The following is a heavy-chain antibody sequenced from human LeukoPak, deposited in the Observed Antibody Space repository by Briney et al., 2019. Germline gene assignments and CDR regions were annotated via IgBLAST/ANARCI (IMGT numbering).Heavy chain of an antibody. J-gene: IGHJ6*02. D-gene: IGHD3-3*01. CDR2: ISSSSSYI. CDR3: ARDRYDFWSGYYYYYGMDV. Sequence: GGSLRLSCAASGFTFSSYSVNWVRQAPGKGLEWVSSISSSSSYIYYADSVKGRFTISRDNAKNSLYLQMNSLRAEDTAVYYCARDRYDFWSGYYYYYGMDVWGQGTTVTVSS. V-gene: IGHV3-21*01. CDR1: GFTFSSYS.